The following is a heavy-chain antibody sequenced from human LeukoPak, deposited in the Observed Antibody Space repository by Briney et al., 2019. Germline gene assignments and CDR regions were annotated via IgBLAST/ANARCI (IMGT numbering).Heavy chain of an antibody. J-gene: IGHJ4*02. Sequence: PGGSLRLSCAASGFTFSSYGMHWVRQAPGKGLEWVAVIWYDGSNKYYADSVKGRFTISRDNSKNTLYLQMNSLRAEDTAVYYCARGDIAVAGTNFDYWGQGTLVTVSS. CDR2: IWYDGSNK. D-gene: IGHD6-19*01. V-gene: IGHV3-33*01. CDR1: GFTFSSYG. CDR3: ARGDIAVAGTNFDY.